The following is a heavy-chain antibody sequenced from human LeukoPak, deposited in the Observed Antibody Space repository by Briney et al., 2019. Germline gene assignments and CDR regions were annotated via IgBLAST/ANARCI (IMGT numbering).Heavy chain of an antibody. CDR1: GGSFSGYY. V-gene: IGHV4-34*01. J-gene: IGHJ4*02. CDR2: INHSGST. D-gene: IGHD4-17*01. CDR3: ARFPTTVTSFDY. Sequence: SETLSLTCAVYGGSFSGYYWSWIRQPPGKGLEWIGEINHSGSTNYSPSLKCRVTISVDTSKNQFSLKLSSVTAADTAVYYCARFPTTVTSFDYWGQGTLVTVSS.